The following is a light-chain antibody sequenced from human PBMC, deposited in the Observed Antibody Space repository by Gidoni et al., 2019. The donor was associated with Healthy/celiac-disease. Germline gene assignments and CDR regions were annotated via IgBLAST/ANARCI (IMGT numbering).Light chain of an antibody. CDR1: QSVSSSY. J-gene: IGKJ1*01. CDR3: QQYGSSPRT. V-gene: IGKV3-20*01. Sequence: EIVLTQSTGTLSLSPGERATLSCRASQSVSSSYLAWYQQKPGQAPRPLSDGASSRAPGIPDRISGRGSGTDFTRTISRLEPEDFAVYYCQQYGSSPRTFGQGTKVEIK. CDR2: GAS.